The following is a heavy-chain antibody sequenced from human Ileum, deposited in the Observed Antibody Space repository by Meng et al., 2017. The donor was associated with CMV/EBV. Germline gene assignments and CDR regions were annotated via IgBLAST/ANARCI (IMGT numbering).Heavy chain of an antibody. J-gene: IGHJ6*02. V-gene: IGHV3-9*01. CDR3: AKGRDGSNQGYYYYGMDV. CDR1: GFTFDDYG. CDR2: ISWDSGSI. D-gene: IGHD5-24*01. Sequence: GGSLRLSCAASGFTFDDYGMHWVRQAPGKGLEWVSGISWDSGSIVYGDSVKGRLTISRDNAKNSLYLQIHSLRVEDTAVYYCAKGRDGSNQGYYYYGMDVWGQGTTVTVSS.